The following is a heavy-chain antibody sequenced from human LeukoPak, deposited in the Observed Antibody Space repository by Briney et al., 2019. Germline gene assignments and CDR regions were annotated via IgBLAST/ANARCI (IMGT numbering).Heavy chain of an antibody. CDR3: AKDLTSGSYVAGYFDY. CDR2: ISWNSGSI. D-gene: IGHD1-26*01. J-gene: IGHJ4*02. V-gene: IGHV3-9*03. CDR1: GFTFDDYA. Sequence: QPGRSLRLSCAASGFTFDDYAMHWVRQAPGKGLEWVSGISWNSGSIGYADSVKGRFTISRDNAKNSLYLQMNSLRAEDMALYYCAKDLTSGSYVAGYFDYWGQGTLVTVSS.